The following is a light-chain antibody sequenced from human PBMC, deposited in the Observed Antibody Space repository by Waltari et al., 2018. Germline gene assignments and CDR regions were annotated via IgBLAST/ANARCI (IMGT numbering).Light chain of an antibody. CDR3: QQYNNWPPVT. CDR1: QSVSSN. Sequence: EIAMTQSPATLSVSPGERATLSCRASQSVSSNLAWYQQKPGQAPRLLIYGASTRATGIPARFSGSGSGTEFTLTISSMQSEDFAVYYCQQYNNWPPVTFGPGTKVDIK. J-gene: IGKJ3*01. V-gene: IGKV3-15*01. CDR2: GAS.